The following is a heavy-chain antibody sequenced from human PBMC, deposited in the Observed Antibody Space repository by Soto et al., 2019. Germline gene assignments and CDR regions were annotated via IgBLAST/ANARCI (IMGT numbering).Heavy chain of an antibody. CDR1: GGSISSGGYY. CDR2: IYYSGST. V-gene: IGHV4-31*03. Sequence: SETLSLTCTVSGGSISSGGYYWSWIRQHPGKGLEWIGYIYYSGSTYYNPSLKSRVTISVDTSKNQFALKLSSLRSEDTAFYYCAAFDPGPMGFDPWGQGTLVTVSS. J-gene: IGHJ5*02. CDR3: AAFDPGPMGFDP. D-gene: IGHD3-3*02.